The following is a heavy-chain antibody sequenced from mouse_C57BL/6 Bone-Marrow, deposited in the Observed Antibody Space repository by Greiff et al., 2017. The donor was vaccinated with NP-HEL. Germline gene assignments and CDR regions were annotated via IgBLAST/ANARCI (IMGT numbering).Heavy chain of an antibody. D-gene: IGHD2-1*01. J-gene: IGHJ4*01. CDR2: IRNKANGYTT. V-gene: IGHV7-3*01. CDR1: GFTFTDYY. Sequence: EVQGVESGGGLVQPGGSLSLSCAASGFTFTDYYMSWVRQPPGKALEWLGFIRNKANGYTTEYSASVKGRFTISRDNSQSILYLQMNALRAEDSATYYCARYKPDLLEYYYAMDYWGQGTSVTVSS. CDR3: ARYKPDLLEYYYAMDY.